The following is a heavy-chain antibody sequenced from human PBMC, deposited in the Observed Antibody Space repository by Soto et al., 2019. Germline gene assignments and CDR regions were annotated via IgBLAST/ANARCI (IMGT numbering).Heavy chain of an antibody. Sequence: SVKVSCTASGGTFSSYAISWVRQAPGQGLEWMGGIIPIFGTANYAQKFQGRVTITADESTSTAYMELSSLRSEDTAVYYCARGGIAARLAVWFDPWGQGTLVTVSS. CDR3: ARGGIAARLAVWFDP. V-gene: IGHV1-69*13. J-gene: IGHJ5*02. CDR2: IIPIFGTA. CDR1: GGTFSSYA. D-gene: IGHD6-6*01.